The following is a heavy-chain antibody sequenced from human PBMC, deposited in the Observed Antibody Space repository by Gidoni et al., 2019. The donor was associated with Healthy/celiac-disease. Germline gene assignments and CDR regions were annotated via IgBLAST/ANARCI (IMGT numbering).Heavy chain of an antibody. V-gene: IGHV3-23*01. J-gene: IGHJ4*02. CDR1: GCIVSCFA. CDR3: ATNDKQLAPLFDY. CDR2: ISGSGGST. Sequence: EVKLLESGGGVVQPGGALRLTCSASGCIVSCFARSWVGQAPGKGLEWVSAISGSGGSTYYAASVQGRFTISRDNSKNTLYLRMNSLRAEDTAVYYCATNDKQLAPLFDYWGQGTLVTVSS. D-gene: IGHD6-6*01.